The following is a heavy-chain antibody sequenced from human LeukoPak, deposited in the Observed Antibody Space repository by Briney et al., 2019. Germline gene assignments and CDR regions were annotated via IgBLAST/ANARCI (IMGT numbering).Heavy chain of an antibody. D-gene: IGHD2-8*01. V-gene: IGHV3-30*18. J-gene: IGHJ4*01. CDR1: GFTFEDFG. CDR3: GKDLGVPEF. Sequence: PGTSLRLSCAASGFTFEDFGMHWVSQAPGKGLEWVAAISSDGKTKHYAASVKGRFTISRDNSKNTLFLQMKSLTTDDTALNYCGKDLGVPEFWGQGTWVTVS. CDR2: ISSDGKTK.